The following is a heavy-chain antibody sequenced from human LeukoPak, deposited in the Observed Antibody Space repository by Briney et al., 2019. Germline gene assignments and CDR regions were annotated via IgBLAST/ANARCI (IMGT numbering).Heavy chain of an antibody. CDR1: SYTVSSIYW. CDR3: VRLSDSSGYIGH. Sequence: SDTLSLTCTVSSYTVSSIYWWGWIRQPPGKGLQWIGHIYDSGSSHYNPSLKSRVTMSVDTVKNQFSLSLRSVSAGDTGAYFCVRLSDSSGYIGHWGQGIPVTVSS. J-gene: IGHJ4*02. V-gene: IGHV4-28*01. CDR2: IYDSGSS. D-gene: IGHD3-22*01.